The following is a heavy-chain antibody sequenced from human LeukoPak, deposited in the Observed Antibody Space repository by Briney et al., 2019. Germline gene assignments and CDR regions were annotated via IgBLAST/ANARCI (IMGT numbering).Heavy chain of an antibody. Sequence: ASVKVSCKASGYTFTSYGISWVRQAPGQGLEWMGIINPSGGSTSYAQKFQGRVTMTRDMSTSTVYMELSSLRSEDTAVYYCASGRRRDGYNYRLDYWGQGTLVTVSS. J-gene: IGHJ4*02. CDR2: INPSGGST. V-gene: IGHV1-46*01. CDR1: GYTFTSYG. CDR3: ASGRRRDGYNYRLDY. D-gene: IGHD5-24*01.